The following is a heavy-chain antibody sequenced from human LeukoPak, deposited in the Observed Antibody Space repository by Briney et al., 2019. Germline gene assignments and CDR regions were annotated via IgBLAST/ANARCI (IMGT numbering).Heavy chain of an antibody. CDR1: GITLSNYG. V-gene: IGHV3-23*01. CDR2: ISDRGSRT. Sequence: GGSLRLSCAVSGITLSNYGMSWVRQAPGKGLEWVAGISDRGSRTNYADFVKGRFTISRDNSKNTLFLQMNSLRAEDTALYYCAKGSSGYFVDLWGQGTLVTVSS. CDR3: AKGSSGYFVDL. D-gene: IGHD3-22*01. J-gene: IGHJ5*02.